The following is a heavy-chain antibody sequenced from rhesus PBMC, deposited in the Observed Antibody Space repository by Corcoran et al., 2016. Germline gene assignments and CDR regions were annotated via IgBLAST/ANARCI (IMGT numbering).Heavy chain of an antibody. CDR1: GGSISSNY. J-gene: IGHJ4*01. Sequence: QLQLQESGPGLVKPSETLSLTCAVSGGSISSNYRTWIRPPPGKGLEGVGRISGSGGSTDYNPSLKSRVTISTDTSKNQFSLKLSSVTAADTAVYYCARTVVVAAFDYWGQGVLVTVSS. V-gene: IGHV4-173*01. CDR2: ISGSGGST. D-gene: IGHD2-21*01. CDR3: ARTVVVAAFDY.